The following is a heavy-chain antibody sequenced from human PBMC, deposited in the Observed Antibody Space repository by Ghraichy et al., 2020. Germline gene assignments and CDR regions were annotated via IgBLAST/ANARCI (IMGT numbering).Heavy chain of an antibody. Sequence: SETLSLTCAVYDGSFSGYYWSWIRQPPGKGLEWIGEINNSGSTNYNPSRKSRVTISVDTSKNQFSLKLSSVTGTETAVYYSARTRYSSSSPFDYWGQGTRVPFSP. D-gene: IGHD6-6*01. CDR1: DGSFSGYY. CDR3: ARTRYSSSSPFDY. CDR2: INNSGST. J-gene: IGHJ4*02. V-gene: IGHV4-34*01.